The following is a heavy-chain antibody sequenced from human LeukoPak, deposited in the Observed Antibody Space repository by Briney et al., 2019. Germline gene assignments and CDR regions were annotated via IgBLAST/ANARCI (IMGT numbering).Heavy chain of an antibody. Sequence: PSQTLSLTCTVSGGSISSYYWSWIRQPPGKGLEWIGYIYYSGSTNYNPSLKSRVTISVDTSKNQFSLKLSSVTAADTAVYYCARDRTGVHYYYYGMDVWAKGPRSPSP. CDR1: GGSISSYY. CDR3: ARDRTGVHYYYYGMDV. J-gene: IGHJ6*02. V-gene: IGHV4-59*01. CDR2: IYYSGST. D-gene: IGHD4-23*01.